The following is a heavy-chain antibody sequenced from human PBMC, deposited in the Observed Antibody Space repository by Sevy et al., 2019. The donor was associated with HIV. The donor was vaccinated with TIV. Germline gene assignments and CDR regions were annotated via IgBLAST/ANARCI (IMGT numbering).Heavy chain of an antibody. D-gene: IGHD3-22*01. CDR2: ISSSSSTI. Sequence: GGSLRLSCAASGFTFSSYSMNWVRQAPGKGLEWVSYISSSSSTIYYSDSVKGRFTISRDNAKNSLYLQMNSLRDEDTAVYYCARHGPPAYYYDSSGIGGDAFDIWGQGTMVTVSS. J-gene: IGHJ3*02. CDR1: GFTFSSYS. V-gene: IGHV3-48*02. CDR3: ARHGPPAYYYDSSGIGGDAFDI.